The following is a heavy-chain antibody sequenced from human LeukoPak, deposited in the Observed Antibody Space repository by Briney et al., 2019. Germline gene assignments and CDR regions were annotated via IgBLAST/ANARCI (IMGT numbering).Heavy chain of an antibody. D-gene: IGHD5-12*01. J-gene: IGHJ4*02. Sequence: GGSLRLSCAASGFTFDDYAMHWVRQAPGKGLEWVSVIYSGGSTYYADSVKGRFTISRDNSKNTLYLQMNSLRAEDTAVYYCAREVATTLDYWGQGTLVTVSS. CDR1: GFTFDDYA. CDR3: AREVATTLDY. V-gene: IGHV3-66*01. CDR2: IYSGGST.